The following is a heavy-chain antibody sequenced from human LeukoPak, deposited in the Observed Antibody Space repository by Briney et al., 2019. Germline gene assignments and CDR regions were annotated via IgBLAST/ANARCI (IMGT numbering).Heavy chain of an antibody. J-gene: IGHJ4*02. V-gene: IGHV4-39*01. D-gene: IGHD3-3*01. CDR3: ASPFYDFWSGYYTEGFDY. CDR1: GGSISSSSYY. Sequence: SETLSLTCTVPGGSISSSSYYWGWIRQPPGKGLEWIGSIYYSGSTYYNPSLKSRVTISVDTSKNQFSLKLSSVTAADTAVYYCASPFYDFWSGYYTEGFDYWGQGTLVTVSS. CDR2: IYYSGST.